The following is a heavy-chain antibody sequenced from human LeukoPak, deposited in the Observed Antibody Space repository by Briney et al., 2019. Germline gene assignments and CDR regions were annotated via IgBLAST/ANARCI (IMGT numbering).Heavy chain of an antibody. CDR2: ISAHKGNT. CDR3: ARGYYDILTGYYRGSWFDS. D-gene: IGHD3-9*01. V-gene: IGHV1-18*04. J-gene: IGHJ5*01. CDR1: GYTFTDYY. Sequence: ASVKVSCKASGYTFTDYYMHWVRQAPGQGLEWMGWISAHKGNTNNEQKFQGRVTMTTDTSTSTAYMELRSLRSDDTAVCYCARGYYDILTGYYRGSWFDSWGQGTLVTVSS.